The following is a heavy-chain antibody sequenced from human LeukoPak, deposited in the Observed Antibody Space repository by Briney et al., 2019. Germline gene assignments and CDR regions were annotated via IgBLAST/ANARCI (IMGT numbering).Heavy chain of an antibody. Sequence: ASVKVSCKASGYTLTSYDINWVRQATGQGLEWMGWMNPNSGNTGYAQEFQGRVTITRNTSISTAYMELSSLRSEDTAVYYCARGRNSDAFDIWGQGTMVTVSS. CDR3: ARGRNSDAFDI. CDR2: MNPNSGNT. J-gene: IGHJ3*02. CDR1: GYTLTSYD. V-gene: IGHV1-8*03. D-gene: IGHD5-18*01.